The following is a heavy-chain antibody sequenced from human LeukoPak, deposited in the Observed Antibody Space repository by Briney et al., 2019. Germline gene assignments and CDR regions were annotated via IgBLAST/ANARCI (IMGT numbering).Heavy chain of an antibody. CDR3: ARSVGFEETDY. CDR1: GFTFSSYE. V-gene: IGHV3-48*03. D-gene: IGHD1-26*01. J-gene: IGHJ4*02. Sequence: GGSLRLSCAASGFTFSSYEMNWVRQAPGKGLEWVSYISSSGSTIYYADSVKGRFTISRDDAKNSLYLQMNSLRAEDTAVYYCARSVGFEETDYWGQGTLVTVSS. CDR2: ISSSGSTI.